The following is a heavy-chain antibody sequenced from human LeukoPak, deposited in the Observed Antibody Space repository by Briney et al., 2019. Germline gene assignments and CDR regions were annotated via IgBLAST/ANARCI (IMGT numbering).Heavy chain of an antibody. CDR3: TRETAFDF. CDR1: GFIFNDYS. Sequence: PGGSLRLSCVGSGFIFNDYSMNWVRQAPGKGPEWISYISSRSSTIYYADSVKGRFTISRDNAKNSLYLQMSSLRVEDTAVYYCTRETAFDFWGQGTAVSVSS. V-gene: IGHV3-48*04. CDR2: ISSRSSTI. J-gene: IGHJ3*01.